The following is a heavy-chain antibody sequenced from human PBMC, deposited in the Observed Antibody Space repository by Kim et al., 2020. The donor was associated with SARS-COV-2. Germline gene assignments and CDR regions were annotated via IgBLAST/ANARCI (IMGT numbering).Heavy chain of an antibody. V-gene: IGHV3-33*01. CDR1: GFTFSSYG. CDR3: AREILDYGADY. Sequence: GGSLRLSCAASGFTFSSYGMHWVRQAPGKGLEWVAVIWYDGSNKYYADSVKGRFTISRDNSKNTLYLQMNSLRAEDTAVYYCAREILDYGADYWGQGTLVTVSS. CDR2: IWYDGSNK. D-gene: IGHD4-17*01. J-gene: IGHJ4*02.